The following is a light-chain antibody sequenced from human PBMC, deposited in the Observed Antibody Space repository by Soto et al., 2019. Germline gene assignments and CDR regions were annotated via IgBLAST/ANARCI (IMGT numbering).Light chain of an antibody. CDR1: QGIGNN. V-gene: IGKV1-27*01. Sequence: DIQMTQSPSSLSASIGDRVTITCRASQGIGNNVAWYQQKAGKVPVLLMSAASTLHSGVPSRFSGSGSGTDFTLTISGLQPEDVATYYCQKYNSAPLTFGQGTKVEIK. CDR2: AAS. J-gene: IGKJ1*01. CDR3: QKYNSAPLT.